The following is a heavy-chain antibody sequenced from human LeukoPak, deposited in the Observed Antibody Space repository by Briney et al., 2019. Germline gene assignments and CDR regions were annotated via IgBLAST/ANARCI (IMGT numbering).Heavy chain of an antibody. CDR1: GFTVSSNY. CDR2: IYSGGST. CDR3: ANENYYGSGSYADH. D-gene: IGHD3-10*01. V-gene: IGHV3-53*05. J-gene: IGHJ4*02. Sequence: GGSLRLSCTASGFTVSSNYMSWVRQAPGKGLEWVSVIYSGGSTYYPDSVKGRFTISRDNSKNTLYLQMNSLRAEDTAVYYCANENYYGSGSYADHWGQGTLVTVSS.